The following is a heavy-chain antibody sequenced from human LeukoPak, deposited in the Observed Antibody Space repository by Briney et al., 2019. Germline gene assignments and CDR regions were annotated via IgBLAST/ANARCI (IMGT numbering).Heavy chain of an antibody. Sequence: SETLSLTCTVSGGSISSYYWSWIRQPAGKGLEWIGRLYTSGNTNYNPSLKSRVTMSLHTSKNQFSLKLRSVTAADTAVYYCARAYGSGSYYADYWGQGTLVTVSS. CDR1: GGSISSYY. CDR2: LYTSGNT. CDR3: ARAYGSGSYYADY. D-gene: IGHD3-10*01. J-gene: IGHJ4*02. V-gene: IGHV4-4*07.